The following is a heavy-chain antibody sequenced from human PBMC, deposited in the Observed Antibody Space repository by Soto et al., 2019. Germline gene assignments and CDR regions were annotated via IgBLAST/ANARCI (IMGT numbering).Heavy chain of an antibody. Sequence: GGSLRLSCAASGFTFSSYTTYGIHWVRQAPGKGLEWVAVIWLDGSNEYYAESVKGRFTVSRDIPKNTMYLQMNSLRTEDTAVYYCVQAPRPQYDYLLGSVHSGQAALVSVSS. V-gene: IGHV3-33*01. CDR2: IWLDGSNE. J-gene: IGHJ4*02. D-gene: IGHD4-17*01. CDR1: GFTFSSYTTYG. CDR3: VQAPRPQYDYLLGSVH.